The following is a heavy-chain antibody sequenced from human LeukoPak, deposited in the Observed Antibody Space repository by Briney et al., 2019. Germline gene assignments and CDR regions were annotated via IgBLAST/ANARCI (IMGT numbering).Heavy chain of an antibody. D-gene: IGHD3-9*01. CDR2: ITSSGDST. V-gene: IGHV3-23*01. J-gene: IGHJ4*02. CDR3: VKEYFGFAFDY. Sequence: PGGSLRLSCAASGFTVNNNHMSWVRQAPGKGLEWVSDITSSGDSTYYADSVKGRFTISRDNPKNTLYLQMNSLRAEDTAIYYCVKEYFGFAFDYWGQGTVVTVSS. CDR1: GFTVNNNH.